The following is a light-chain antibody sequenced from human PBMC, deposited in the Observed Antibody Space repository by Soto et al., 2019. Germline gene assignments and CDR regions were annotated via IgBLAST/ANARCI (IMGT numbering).Light chain of an antibody. CDR3: SSYAGSKNFV. J-gene: IGLJ2*01. Sequence: QSALTQPPSASGSPGQSVTISCTGTSSDVGGYNFVSWYQQHPGKATKLMIYEVSKRPSGVPDRFSGSKSGNAASLTVSGLQAEDEADYYCSSYAGSKNFVFGGGTKVTVL. CDR1: SSDVGGYNF. CDR2: EVS. V-gene: IGLV2-8*01.